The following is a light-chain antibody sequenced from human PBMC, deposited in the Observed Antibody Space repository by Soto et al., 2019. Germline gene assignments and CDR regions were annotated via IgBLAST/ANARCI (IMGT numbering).Light chain of an antibody. V-gene: IGLV2-23*01. Sequence: QSVLTQPASVSGSPGQSITISCTGTSSDVGGYNFVAWFQQYPGKAPKLMIYEGSQRPSGVSTRFSGSRSGNTASLTISGLQAEDEADYYCCSYAGSSTYVFGTGTKLTFL. CDR1: SSDVGGYNF. CDR3: CSYAGSSTYV. CDR2: EGS. J-gene: IGLJ1*01.